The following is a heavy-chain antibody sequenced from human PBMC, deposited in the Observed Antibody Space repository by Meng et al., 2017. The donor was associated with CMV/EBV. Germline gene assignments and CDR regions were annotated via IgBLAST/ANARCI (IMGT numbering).Heavy chain of an antibody. D-gene: IGHD2-2*02. CDR1: GFAFGDYA. Sequence: GESLKISCTASGFAFGDYAMSWVRQAPGKGLEWVGFIRSKAYGGTTEYAASVKGRFTISRDDSKGIAYLQMNSLKTEDTAVYYCTSSYNWGQGTLVTVSS. CDR3: TSSYN. V-gene: IGHV3-49*04. CDR2: IRSKAYGGTT. J-gene: IGHJ4*02.